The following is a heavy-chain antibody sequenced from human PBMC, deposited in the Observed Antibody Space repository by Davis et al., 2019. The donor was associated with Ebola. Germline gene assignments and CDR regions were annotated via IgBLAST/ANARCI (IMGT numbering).Heavy chain of an antibody. CDR3: ARVNWGSASFDF. CDR1: GFTFSSYS. V-gene: IGHV3-21*01. D-gene: IGHD7-27*01. Sequence: GESLKISCAASGFTFSSYSMNWVRQAPGKGLEWVSSISSSSSYIYYADSVKGRFTISRDNVKNSVYLQMNSLRDEDTAVYYCARVNWGSASFDFWGQGTLVTVSS. J-gene: IGHJ4*02. CDR2: ISSSSSYI.